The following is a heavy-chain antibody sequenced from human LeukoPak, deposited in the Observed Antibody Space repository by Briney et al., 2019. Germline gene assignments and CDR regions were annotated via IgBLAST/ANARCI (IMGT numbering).Heavy chain of an antibody. CDR2: VNQGGTGK. J-gene: IGHJ3*02. Sequence: GGSLRLSCAASGFTFSSQWMGWVRQAPGKGVEWVANVNQGGTGKYYVDSVKGRFTISRDNSKNTLFLQMNSLRGEDTAVYYCARAGAYTYGDLTFDIWGQGTMVTVSS. CDR3: ARAGAYTYGDLTFDI. CDR1: GFTFSSQW. D-gene: IGHD5-18*01. V-gene: IGHV3-7*01.